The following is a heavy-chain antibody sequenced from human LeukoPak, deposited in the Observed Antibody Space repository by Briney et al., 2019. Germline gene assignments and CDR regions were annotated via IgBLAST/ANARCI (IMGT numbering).Heavy chain of an antibody. V-gene: IGHV3-30*18. Sequence: GGSLRLSCAASGFTFSSYGMHWVRQAPGKGLEWVAVISYDGNSKYYVDSVKGRFTISRDNSKNTLYLQMNSLRAEDTAVYYCAKGYCSSTSCYPEAPSDYWGQGTPVTVSS. CDR3: AKGYCSSTSCYPEAPSDY. J-gene: IGHJ4*02. CDR1: GFTFSSYG. D-gene: IGHD2-2*01. CDR2: ISYDGNSK.